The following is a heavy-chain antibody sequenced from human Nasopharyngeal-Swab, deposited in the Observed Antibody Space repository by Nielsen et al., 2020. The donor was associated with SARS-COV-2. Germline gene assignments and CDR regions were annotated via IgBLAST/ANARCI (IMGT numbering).Heavy chain of an antibody. CDR2: VYYSGTI. V-gene: IGHV4-59*01. J-gene: IGHJ5*02. D-gene: IGHD1-26*01. Sequence: GSLRLSCTVSDGSISSYYWSWIRQPPGKGLEWIGYVYYSGTINYNPSLKRRLTIPLDTSKNQFSLKLTSVTAADTAVYYCAAIAVGDTSWLDPWGQGTLVTVSS. CDR3: AAIAVGDTSWLDP. CDR1: DGSISSYY.